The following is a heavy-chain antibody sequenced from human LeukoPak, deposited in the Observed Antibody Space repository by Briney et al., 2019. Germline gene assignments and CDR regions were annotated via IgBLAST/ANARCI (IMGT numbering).Heavy chain of an antibody. CDR3: ARVMGDGYKRAFDY. CDR2: IYHSGST. J-gene: IGHJ4*02. D-gene: IGHD5-24*01. Sequence: SETLSLTCTVSGGSIRSNYWSWIRQPPGKGLEWFGYIYHSGSTNYNPSLNCRVTISVDTSKNELSLKLSSVTAADTAVYYCARVMGDGYKRAFDYWGQGTLVTVSS. CDR1: GGSIRSNY. V-gene: IGHV4-59*01.